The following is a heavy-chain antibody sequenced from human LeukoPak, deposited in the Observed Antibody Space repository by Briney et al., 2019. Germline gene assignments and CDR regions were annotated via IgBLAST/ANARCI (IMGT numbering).Heavy chain of an antibody. CDR2: IYYSGST. CDR3: ARLDRIVGATTGY. D-gene: IGHD1-26*01. CDR1: GGSISSSSYY. Sequence: KPSETLSLTCTVSGGSISSSSYYWDWIRQPPGKGLEWIGNIYYSGSTYSNPSLKSRLTISVDTSKNQFSLKLSSVTAADTAVYYCARLDRIVGATTGYWGQGTLVTVSS. V-gene: IGHV4-39*07. J-gene: IGHJ4*02.